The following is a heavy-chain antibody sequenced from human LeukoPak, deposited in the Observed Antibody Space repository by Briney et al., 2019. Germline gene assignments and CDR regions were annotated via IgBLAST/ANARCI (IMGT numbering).Heavy chain of an antibody. Sequence: ASVKVSCKASGGTFSSYAISWVRQAPGQGLEWMGRIIPILGIANYAQKFQGRVTMTRNTSISTAYMELSSLRSEDTAVYYCVRMRYSYGYVDYWGQGTLVTVSS. V-gene: IGHV1-69*04. J-gene: IGHJ4*02. CDR2: IIPILGIA. CDR3: VRMRYSYGYVDY. D-gene: IGHD5-18*01. CDR1: GGTFSSYA.